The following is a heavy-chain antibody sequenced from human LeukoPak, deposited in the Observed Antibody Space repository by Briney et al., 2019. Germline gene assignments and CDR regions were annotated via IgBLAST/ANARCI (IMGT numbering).Heavy chain of an antibody. D-gene: IGHD3-10*01. CDR2: TFYRSKWYY. J-gene: IGHJ4*02. V-gene: IGHV6-1*01. CDR3: ARENTLVRGTRNPFDY. CDR1: GDSVSSNDAA. Sequence: SQTLSLTCAISGDSVSSNDAAWNWIRQSQSRGLEWLGRTFYRSKWYYDSAVSVKSRITINPDTSKNQFSLQLNSVTPEDTAVYYCARENTLVRGTRNPFDYWGRGTLVTVSS.